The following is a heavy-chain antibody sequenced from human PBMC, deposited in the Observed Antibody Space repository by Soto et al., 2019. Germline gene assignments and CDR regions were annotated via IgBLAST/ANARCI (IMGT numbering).Heavy chain of an antibody. Sequence: LRLSCAASGFSFRIYAMNWVRQAPGKGLEWVSVMIGDGTSWDYADSVRGRFAISRDNSKNTLYLQMNNLRTEDTAVYYCAKDLRPDGRYDLDSWGQGTLVTVSS. D-gene: IGHD1-26*01. J-gene: IGHJ4*02. CDR2: MIGDGTSW. CDR3: AKDLRPDGRYDLDS. CDR1: GFSFRIYA. V-gene: IGHV3-23*01.